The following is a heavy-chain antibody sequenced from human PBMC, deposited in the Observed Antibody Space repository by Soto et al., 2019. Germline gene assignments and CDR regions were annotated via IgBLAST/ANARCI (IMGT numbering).Heavy chain of an antibody. CDR3: ARDSGKGIAVAGVKY. CDR2: ISAYNGNT. J-gene: IGHJ4*02. CDR1: GYTFTSYG. Sequence: QVQLMQSGAEVKKPGASVKVSCKASGYTFTSYGISWVRQAPGQGLEWMGWISAYNGNTNYAQKLQGRVTMTTDTSTSAAYMELRSLRSDDTAVYYCARDSGKGIAVAGVKYWGQGTLVTVSS. D-gene: IGHD6-19*01. V-gene: IGHV1-18*04.